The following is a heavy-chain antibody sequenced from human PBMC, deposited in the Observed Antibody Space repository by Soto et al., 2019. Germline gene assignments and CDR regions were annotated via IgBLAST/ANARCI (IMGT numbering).Heavy chain of an antibody. Sequence: PGESLKISCKGPGYSFTSYWISWVRQMPGKGLEWMGRIDPSDSYTNYSPSFQGHVTISADKSISTAYLQWSSLKASDTAMYYCARHGGATDAFDIWGQGTMVTVSS. J-gene: IGHJ3*02. CDR2: IDPSDSYT. CDR3: ARHGGATDAFDI. CDR1: GYSFTSYW. D-gene: IGHD3-16*01. V-gene: IGHV5-10-1*01.